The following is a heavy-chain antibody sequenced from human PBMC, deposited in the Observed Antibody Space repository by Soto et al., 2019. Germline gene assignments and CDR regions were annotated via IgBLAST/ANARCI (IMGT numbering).Heavy chain of an antibody. CDR1: GGSISSGGYY. CDR2: IYYSGST. Sequence: PSETLSLTCTVSGGSISSGGYYWSWIRQHPGKGLEWIGYIYYSGSTYYNPSLKSRVTVSVDTSKNQFSLKLSSVTAADTAVYYCARGTWRYFDWLFPPTFDYWGQRTLVTVSS. J-gene: IGHJ4*02. D-gene: IGHD3-9*01. CDR3: ARGTWRYFDWLFPPTFDY. V-gene: IGHV4-31*03.